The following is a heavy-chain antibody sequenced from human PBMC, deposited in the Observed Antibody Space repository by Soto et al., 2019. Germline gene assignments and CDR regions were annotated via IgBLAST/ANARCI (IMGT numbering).Heavy chain of an antibody. D-gene: IGHD3-16*01. CDR3: ARDRPAFKSFGSGMDV. Sequence: QVQLQESGPGLVKPSQTLSLTCSVSGGAINNRDYYWSWIRQHPGKGLEWIGNIFYSGSTDYNPSLKGRLTISIDTSKNEFSLKLTSVTAADPAVYYCARDRPAFKSFGSGMDVWGQWTTVTVSS. J-gene: IGHJ6*02. CDR2: IFYSGST. CDR1: GGAINNRDYY. V-gene: IGHV4-31*03.